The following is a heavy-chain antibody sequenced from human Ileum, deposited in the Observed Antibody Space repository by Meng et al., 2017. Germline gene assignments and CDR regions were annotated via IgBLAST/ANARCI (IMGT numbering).Heavy chain of an antibody. CDR3: ASGSGSLDY. Sequence: QVQQKQAGPVLVTPSQFLSRACAVCGGSVSINNAAWNWIRQSPVRGLEWLGRTYYRSKWYSEYAVSVKSRISITPDTSKNQFSLQMNSVTHEDTAVYYCASGSGSLDYWGQGSLVTVSS. CDR2: TYYRSKWYS. CDR1: GGSVSINNAA. D-gene: IGHD3-3*01. J-gene: IGHJ4*02. V-gene: IGHV6-1*01.